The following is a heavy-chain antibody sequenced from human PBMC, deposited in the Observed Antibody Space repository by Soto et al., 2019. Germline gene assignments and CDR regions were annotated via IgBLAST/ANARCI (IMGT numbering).Heavy chain of an antibody. V-gene: IGHV4-30-4*01. CDR2: IYYSGST. Sequence: QVQLQESGPGLVKPSQTLSLTCTVSGGSISSGDYYWSWIRQPPGKGLEWIGYIYYSGSTYYNPSLKSRVTKSVDTSKNQSSLKLSSVTAADTAVYYCASLAEYSSSYFDYWGQGTLVTVSS. J-gene: IGHJ4*02. D-gene: IGHD6-6*01. CDR3: ASLAEYSSSYFDY. CDR1: GGSISSGDYY.